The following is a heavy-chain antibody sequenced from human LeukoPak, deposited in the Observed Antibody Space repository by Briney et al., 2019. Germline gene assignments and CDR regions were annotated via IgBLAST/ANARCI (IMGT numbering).Heavy chain of an antibody. J-gene: IGHJ6*02. CDR2: ISGSGGST. D-gene: IGHD1-26*01. CDR3: AKLPGRGSYYYGMDV. CDR1: GFTFSSYA. Sequence: GGSLRLSCAASGFTFSSYAMSWVRQAPGKGLEWVSAISGSGGSTYYADSVKGRFTISRDNSKNTLYLQMNSLRAEDTAAYYCAKLPGRGSYYYGMDVWGQGTTVTVSS. V-gene: IGHV3-23*01.